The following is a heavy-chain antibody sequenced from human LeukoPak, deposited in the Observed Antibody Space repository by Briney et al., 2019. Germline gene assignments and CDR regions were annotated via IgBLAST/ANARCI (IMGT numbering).Heavy chain of an antibody. D-gene: IGHD2-2*01. CDR3: AIHIVVVPAAKKKNWFDP. V-gene: IGHV4-59*08. J-gene: IGHJ5*02. CDR2: IYYSGST. CDR1: GGSISSHY. Sequence: SETLSLTCTVSGGSISSHYWSWIRQPPGKGLEWIGYIYYSGSTNYNPSLKSRVTISVDTSKNQLSLKLSSVTAADTAVYYCAIHIVVVPAAKKKNWFDPWGQGTLVTVSS.